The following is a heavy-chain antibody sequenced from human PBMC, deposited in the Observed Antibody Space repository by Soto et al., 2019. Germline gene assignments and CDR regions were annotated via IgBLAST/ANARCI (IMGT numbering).Heavy chain of an antibody. V-gene: IGHV3-23*01. D-gene: IGHD3-9*01. Sequence: GGSLRLSCTASGFTFSSYAMSWVRQAPGKGLECVSSISGGGGSTYYADSVKGRFTISRDNSKNTLYLQMNSLRAEDTAVYYCAKDGDILSGYPEYFQHWGQGTLVTVSS. CDR2: ISGGGGST. CDR1: GFTFSSYA. J-gene: IGHJ1*01. CDR3: AKDGDILSGYPEYFQH.